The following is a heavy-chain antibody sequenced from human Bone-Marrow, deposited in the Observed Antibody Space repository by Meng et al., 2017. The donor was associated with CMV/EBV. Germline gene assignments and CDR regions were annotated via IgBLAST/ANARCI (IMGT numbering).Heavy chain of an antibody. D-gene: IGHD2-2*01. CDR2: IRYDGSNK. J-gene: IGHJ4*02. CDR3: ARTHCSSTSCYLYFDY. V-gene: IGHV3-30*02. CDR1: GFTFSSYG. Sequence: GESLKISCAASGFTFSSYGMHWVRQAPGKGLEWVAFIRYDGSNKYYADSVKGRFTTSRDNSKNTLYLQMNSLRAEDTAVYYCARTHCSSTSCYLYFDYWGQGTLVTVAS.